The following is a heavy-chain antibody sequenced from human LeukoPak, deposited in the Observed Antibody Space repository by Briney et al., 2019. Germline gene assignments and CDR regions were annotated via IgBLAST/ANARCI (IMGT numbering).Heavy chain of an antibody. CDR1: GGSISSDGYY. Sequence: PSETLSLTCTVSGGSISSDGYYWSWIRQHPGKGLEWIGAIYYTGSTYYNPSLKSRATISVDTSKNHFSLKLTSVTAADTAVYYCAKNMGSTGYYTTDYWGQGTLVTVSS. V-gene: IGHV4-31*03. D-gene: IGHD3/OR15-3a*01. CDR2: IYYTGST. CDR3: AKNMGSTGYYTTDY. J-gene: IGHJ4*02.